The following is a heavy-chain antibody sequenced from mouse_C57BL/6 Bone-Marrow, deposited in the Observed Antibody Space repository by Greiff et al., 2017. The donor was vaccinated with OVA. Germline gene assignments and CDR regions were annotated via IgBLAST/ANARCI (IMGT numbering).Heavy chain of an antibody. CDR3: ARLFTTVVAYYFDY. CDR2: IFPGSGST. J-gene: IGHJ2*01. V-gene: IGHV1-75*01. CDR1: GYTFTDYY. D-gene: IGHD1-1*01. Sequence: QVQLQQSGPELVKPGASVKISCKASGYTFTDYYINWVKQRPGQGLEWIGWIFPGSGSTYYNEKFKGKATLTVDKSSSTAYMQLSSLTSEDSAVYVCARLFTTVVAYYFDYWGQGTTLTVSS.